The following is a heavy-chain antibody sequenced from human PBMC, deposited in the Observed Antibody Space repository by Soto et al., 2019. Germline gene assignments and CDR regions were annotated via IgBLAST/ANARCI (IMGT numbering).Heavy chain of an antibody. CDR3: AKGPARYSSSYRYYFDY. CDR1: GFTFSSYA. D-gene: IGHD6-6*01. CDR2: ISWNSGSI. Sequence: EVQLVESGEGLVQPGGSLRLSCAASGFTFSSYAMHWVRQAPGKGLACVSGISWNSGSIGYADSVKGRFTISRDNAKNSLYLQMNSLRAEDTALYYCAKGPARYSSSYRYYFDYWGQGTLVTVSS. V-gene: IGHV3-9*01. J-gene: IGHJ4*02.